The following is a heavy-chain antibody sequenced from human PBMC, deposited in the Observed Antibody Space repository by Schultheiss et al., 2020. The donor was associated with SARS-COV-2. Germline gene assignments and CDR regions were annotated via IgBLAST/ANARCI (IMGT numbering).Heavy chain of an antibody. CDR2: ISGSGGST. CDR3: AKARDSYGPRMGLYYYGMDV. Sequence: GGSLRLSCAASGFTFSSYAMSWVRQAPGKGLEWVSAISGSGGSTYYADSVKGRFTISRDNSKNTLYLQMNSLRAEDTAVYYCAKARDSYGPRMGLYYYGMDVWGQGTTVTVSS. J-gene: IGHJ6*02. D-gene: IGHD5-18*01. V-gene: IGHV3-23*01. CDR1: GFTFSSYA.